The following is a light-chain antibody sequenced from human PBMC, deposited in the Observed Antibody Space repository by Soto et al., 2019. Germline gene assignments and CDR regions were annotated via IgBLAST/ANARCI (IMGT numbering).Light chain of an antibody. CDR3: RSYTRSSTYV. Sequence: QSALTQPASVSGSPGQSITISCTGTSSDVGGYNYVYWYRQHPGRAPKLMIYDVSNRPSGVSNRFSGSKSGNTASLTISGLQAEDEADYYCRSYTRSSTYVFGTGTKLTV. CDR1: SSDVGGYNY. J-gene: IGLJ1*01. V-gene: IGLV2-14*01. CDR2: DVS.